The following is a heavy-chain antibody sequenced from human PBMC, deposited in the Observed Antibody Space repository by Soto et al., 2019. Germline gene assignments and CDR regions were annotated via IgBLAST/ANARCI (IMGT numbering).Heavy chain of an antibody. J-gene: IGHJ4*02. CDR1: GYTFTSYA. CDR2: INAGNGNT. V-gene: IGHV1-3*01. Sequence: GASVKVSCKASGYTFTSYAMHWVRQAPGQRLEWMGWINAGNGNTKYSQKFQGRVTITRDTSASTAYMELSSLRSEDTAVYYCSRWDFWSGYLGHWGQGTLVTVSS. CDR3: SRWDFWSGYLGH. D-gene: IGHD3-3*01.